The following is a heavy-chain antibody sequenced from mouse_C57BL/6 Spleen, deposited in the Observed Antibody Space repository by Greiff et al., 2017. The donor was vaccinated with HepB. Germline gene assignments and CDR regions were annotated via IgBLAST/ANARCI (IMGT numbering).Heavy chain of an antibody. CDR1: GYTFTSYW. J-gene: IGHJ1*03. V-gene: IGHV1-52*01. Sequence: QVQLQQPGAELVRPGSSVKLSCKASGYTFTSYWMHWVKQRPIQGLEWIGNIDPSDSETHYNQKFKDKATLTVDKSSSTTYMQLISLTSEDSAVYYCARGSRYFDVWGTGTTVTVSS. CDR3: ARGSRYFDV. D-gene: IGHD1-1*01. CDR2: IDPSDSET.